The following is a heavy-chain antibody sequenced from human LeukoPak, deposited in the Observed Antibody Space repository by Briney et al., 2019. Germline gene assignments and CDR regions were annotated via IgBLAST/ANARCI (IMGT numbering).Heavy chain of an antibody. CDR2: INHSGST. J-gene: IGHJ6*03. D-gene: IGHD5-18*01. Sequence: SETLSLTCAVYGGSFSGYYWSWIRQPPGKGLEWIGEINHSGSTNYNPSLKSRVTISVDTSKNQFSLKLSSVTAADTAVYYCARGLWVPVQLWSNYYYYYYMDVWGKGTTVTVSS. V-gene: IGHV4-34*01. CDR1: GGSFSGYY. CDR3: ARGLWVPVQLWSNYYYYYYMDV.